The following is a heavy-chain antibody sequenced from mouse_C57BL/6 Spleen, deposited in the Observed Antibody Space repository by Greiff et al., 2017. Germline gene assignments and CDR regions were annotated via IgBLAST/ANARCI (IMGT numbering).Heavy chain of an antibody. CDR1: GYTFTSYW. D-gene: IGHD2-2*01. V-gene: IGHV1-69*01. CDR2: IDPSDSYT. Sequence: QVQLQQPGAELVMPGASVKLSCKASGYTFTSYWMHWVKQRPGQGLEWIGEIDPSDSYTNYNQKFKGKSTLTVDKSSSTAYMQLSSLTSEDSAVYYCARWFSYYYAMDYWGQGTSVTVSS. J-gene: IGHJ4*01. CDR3: ARWFSYYYAMDY.